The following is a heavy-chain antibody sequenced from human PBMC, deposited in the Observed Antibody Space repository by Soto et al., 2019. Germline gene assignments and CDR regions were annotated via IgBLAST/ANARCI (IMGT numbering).Heavy chain of an antibody. CDR2: ISHSGSA. Sequence: QVQLQESGPGLVKPSGTLSLTCTVSGGSISETTWWSWVRQPPGKGLEWIGDISHSGSANYNPSLKSRVTMSVDRSNNQISLILTSVTAADTAVYYCQLTRGGLFIMDVWGQGTTVTVSS. D-gene: IGHD7-27*01. V-gene: IGHV4-4*02. CDR3: QLTRGGLFIMDV. CDR1: GGSISETTW. J-gene: IGHJ6*02.